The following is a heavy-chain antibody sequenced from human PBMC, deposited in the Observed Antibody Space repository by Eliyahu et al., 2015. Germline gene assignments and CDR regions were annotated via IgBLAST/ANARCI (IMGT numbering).Heavy chain of an antibody. CDR1: GXSFVNYA. V-gene: IGHV3-49*05. Sequence: EVQLVESGGGLEKPGRSLRLSCTASGXSFVNYAVSWFRQAPGKGLEWVGFIRSKAYGGTTEYAASVKGRFTVSRDDSKSIAYLQMTSLKTEDTAVYYCCRNNIVAAGEFDYWGQGTLVTVSS. CDR3: CRNNIVAAGEFDY. D-gene: IGHD6-13*01. J-gene: IGHJ4*02. CDR2: IRSKAYGGTT.